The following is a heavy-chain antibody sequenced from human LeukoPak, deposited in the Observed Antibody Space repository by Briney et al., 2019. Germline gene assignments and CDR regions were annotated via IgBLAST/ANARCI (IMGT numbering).Heavy chain of an antibody. D-gene: IGHD6-6*01. CDR3: ARGSSSLGGFDY. CDR1: GGTFGSYT. J-gene: IGHJ4*02. Sequence: SVKVSCKASGGTFGSYTISWVRQAPGQGLEWMGRIIPILGIANYAQKFQGRVTITADKSTSTAYMELSSLRSEDTAVYYCARGSSSLGGFDYWGQGTLVTVSS. CDR2: IIPILGIA. V-gene: IGHV1-69*02.